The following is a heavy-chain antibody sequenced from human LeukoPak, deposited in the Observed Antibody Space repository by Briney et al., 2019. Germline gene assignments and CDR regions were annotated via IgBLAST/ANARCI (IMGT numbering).Heavy chain of an antibody. D-gene: IGHD3-16*01. Sequence: SETLSLTCAVSSGFITSGGYSCGWIRQPPGKGLEWIGNIYHSGSTYYSPSLKSRVTISIDRSKNQFSLNLSSVTAADTAVYSCAIGRGTTETFDYWGQGTLVTVSS. V-gene: IGHV4-30-2*01. J-gene: IGHJ4*01. CDR3: AIGRGTTETFDY. CDR1: SGFITSGGYS. CDR2: IYHSGST.